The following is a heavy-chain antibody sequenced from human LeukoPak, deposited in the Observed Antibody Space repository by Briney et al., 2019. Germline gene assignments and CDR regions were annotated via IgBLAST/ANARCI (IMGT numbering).Heavy chain of an antibody. D-gene: IGHD4-23*01. CDR2: LYSGGMT. J-gene: IGHJ4*02. Sequence: GGSLRLSCAASGFTVSSNYIAWVRQAPGKGLEWVSVLYSGGMTYYEDSVEGRFTISRDNSKNTLYLQMNSLRAEDTAVYYCARGYGANSHFDYWGQGTLVTVSS. CDR3: ARGYGANSHFDY. V-gene: IGHV3-53*01. CDR1: GFTVSSNY.